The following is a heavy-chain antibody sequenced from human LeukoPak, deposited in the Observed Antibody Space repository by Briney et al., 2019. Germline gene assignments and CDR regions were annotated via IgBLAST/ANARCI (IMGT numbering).Heavy chain of an antibody. D-gene: IGHD2-8*01. Sequence: PGGSLRLSCTASGFTFINYSMNWVRQAPGKGLEWVSSISTDSAFIYYADSVRGRFSISRDSSKNILYLQMNSLRAEDTAVYYCAKDRCSNGVGCYYYYMDVWGKGTTVTISS. CDR1: GFTFINYS. V-gene: IGHV3-21*01. CDR2: ISTDSAFI. CDR3: AKDRCSNGVGCYYYYMDV. J-gene: IGHJ6*03.